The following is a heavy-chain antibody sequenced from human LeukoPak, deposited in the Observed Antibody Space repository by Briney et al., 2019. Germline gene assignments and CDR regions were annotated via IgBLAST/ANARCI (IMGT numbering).Heavy chain of an antibody. CDR3: ATEDQRSY. CDR2: IKSEVDGGTA. CDR1: GIAFTTAW. J-gene: IGHJ4*02. Sequence: GGSLRLSCAASGIAFTTAWMSWVRQAPGKGLEWVGRIKSEVDGGTADYAAPVKGRFTISRDDSKNTVFLQMDSLKTEDTAVYYCATEDQRSYWGQGTLVTVSS. D-gene: IGHD1-1*01. V-gene: IGHV3-15*01.